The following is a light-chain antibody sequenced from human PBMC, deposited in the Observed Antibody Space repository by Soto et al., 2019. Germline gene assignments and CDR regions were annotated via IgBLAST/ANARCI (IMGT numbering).Light chain of an antibody. CDR1: QSISSY. CDR2: AAS. J-gene: IGKJ4*01. V-gene: IGKV1-39*01. Sequence: DIQMPQSPSSLSASVGDRVTITCRASQSISSYLNWYQQKPGKAPKLLIYAASSLQSGFPSRFSGSGSGTDFTLTISSLQPEDCATYYCQQRYSTPLTFGGGTQLEIK. CDR3: QQRYSTPLT.